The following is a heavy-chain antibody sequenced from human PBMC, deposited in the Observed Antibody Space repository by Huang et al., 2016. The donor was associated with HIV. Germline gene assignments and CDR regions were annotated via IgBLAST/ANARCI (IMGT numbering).Heavy chain of an antibody. D-gene: IGHD3-10*01. CDR2: FSHNWNV. J-gene: IGHJ4*02. V-gene: IGHV4-39*01. Sequence: QRKIHESGPGLVRPSGTLSLTCSVSDVPVPSGSYSWAWLRPSPGRGLQWIGSFSHNWNVYYHPSLKSRVTLAVGSSNCQLSLTMTSVTTADSAVYYCARQWGRLTVFLNWFPYYYDYWGQGVRVTVPS. CDR3: ARQWGRLTVFLNWFPYYYDY. CDR1: DVPVPSGSYS.